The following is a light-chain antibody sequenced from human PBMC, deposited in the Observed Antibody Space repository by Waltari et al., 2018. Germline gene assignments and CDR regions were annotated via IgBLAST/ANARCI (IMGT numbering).Light chain of an antibody. CDR1: SRDVGSSNL. Sequence: LTQPASLSGSPGQSITISCTGTSRDVGSSNLVSWYQQHPGKAPKLIIYEGSKRPSGVSNRFSGSKSGNTASLTISGLQAEDEADYHCCSYAGGSAFVVFGGGTKLTVL. J-gene: IGLJ2*01. CDR2: EGS. CDR3: CSYAGGSAFVV. V-gene: IGLV2-23*03.